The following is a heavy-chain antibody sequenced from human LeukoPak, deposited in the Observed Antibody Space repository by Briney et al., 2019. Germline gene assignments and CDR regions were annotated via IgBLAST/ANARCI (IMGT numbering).Heavy chain of an antibody. V-gene: IGHV4-28*03. Sequence: SDTLSLTCDVSGYSISGSNWWGWIRQSSGKGLEWIGYIYHRGTTYSNPSLRSRVTMSVDTSKNQFSLNLTSVTAVDTAVYYCARARTSRSWASAPLDSWGQGTLVTVSS. J-gene: IGHJ4*02. CDR3: ARARTSRSWASAPLDS. D-gene: IGHD6-13*01. CDR1: GYSISGSNW. CDR2: IYHRGTT.